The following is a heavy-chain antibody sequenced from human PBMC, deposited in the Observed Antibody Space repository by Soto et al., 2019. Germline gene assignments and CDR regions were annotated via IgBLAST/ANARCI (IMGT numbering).Heavy chain of an antibody. Sequence: GGSLRLSCAASGFTFSGSAMHWFRQASGKGLEWVGRIRSKANSYATAYAASVKGRFTISRDDSKNTAYLQMNSLKTEDTAAYYCSYYDSSGYIDYWGQGTLVTVSS. CDR3: SYYDSSGYIDY. CDR2: IRSKANSYAT. J-gene: IGHJ4*02. V-gene: IGHV3-73*01. D-gene: IGHD3-22*01. CDR1: GFTFSGSA.